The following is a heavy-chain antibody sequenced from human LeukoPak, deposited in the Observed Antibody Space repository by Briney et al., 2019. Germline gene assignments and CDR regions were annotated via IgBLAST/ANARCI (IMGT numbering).Heavy chain of an antibody. D-gene: IGHD2-2*02. J-gene: IGHJ5*02. CDR1: GCSFTNFG. Sequence: ASVKVSRKASGCSFTNFGVSWVRQAPGQGLEWMGWISAYNGNTYCAQKFQGRVTLTTDTSTTTAYMELRSLRSDDTAVYYCARGGVVPAAVQNWFDPWGQGTLVTVSS. CDR2: ISAYNGNT. V-gene: IGHV1-18*01. CDR3: ARGGVVPAAVQNWFDP.